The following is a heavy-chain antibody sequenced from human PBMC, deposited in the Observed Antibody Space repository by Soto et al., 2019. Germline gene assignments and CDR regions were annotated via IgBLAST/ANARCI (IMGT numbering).Heavy chain of an antibody. J-gene: IGHJ2*01. V-gene: IGHV2-5*02. CDR3: AHNRLGSGRYSWYFDL. CDR1: GFSLSTSGVG. CDR2: IYWDDDK. Sequence: QITLKESGPTLVKPTQTLTLTCTFSGFSLSTSGVGVGWIRQPPGKALEWLALIYWDDDKRYSPSLKSRLTIPKDTAKNQVVRTMTNMDPVDTATYYCAHNRLGSGRYSWYFDLWGRGTLVTVSS. D-gene: IGHD3-10*01.